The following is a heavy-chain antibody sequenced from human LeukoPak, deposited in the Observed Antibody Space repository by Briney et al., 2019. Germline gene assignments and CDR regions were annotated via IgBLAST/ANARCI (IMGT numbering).Heavy chain of an antibody. CDR2: IYPGDSDT. CDR1: GYSFTSYW. J-gene: IGHJ6*02. CDR3: ARLPYCSSTSCYDSYYYGMDV. Sequence: GASLQISCKGSGYSFTSYWIGWVRPLPGKGLEWMGIIYPGDSDTRYSPSFQGQVTISADKSISTAYLQWSSLKASDTAMYYCARLPYCSSTSCYDSYYYGMDVWGQGTTVTVSS. D-gene: IGHD2-2*01. V-gene: IGHV5-51*01.